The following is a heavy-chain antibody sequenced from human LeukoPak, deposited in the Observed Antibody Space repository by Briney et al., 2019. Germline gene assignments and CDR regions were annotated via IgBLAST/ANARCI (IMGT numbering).Heavy chain of an antibody. CDR3: ARAGLYNWNYEGTAYFDY. CDR1: GFTFDDYG. D-gene: IGHD1-7*01. V-gene: IGHV3-20*04. J-gene: IGHJ4*02. Sequence: GGSLRLSCAASGFTFDDYGMSWVRQAPGKGLEWVSGINWNGGSAGYADSVKGRFTISRDNAKNSLYLQMNSLRAEDTALYYCARAGLYNWNYEGTAYFDYWGQGTLVTVSS. CDR2: INWNGGSA.